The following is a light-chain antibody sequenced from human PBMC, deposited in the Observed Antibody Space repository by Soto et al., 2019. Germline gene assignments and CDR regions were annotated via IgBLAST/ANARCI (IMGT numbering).Light chain of an antibody. CDR1: SSNIGSNG. CDR2: YDD. V-gene: IGLV1-36*01. CDR3: AAWDDSLNGVL. J-gene: IGLJ2*01. Sequence: QLVLAQPPSVSEAPRQRVTISCSGSSSNIGSNGVHWYQQLPGKAPKLLIYYDDLLPSGVSDRFSGSKSGTSASLAISGLQSEDEADYYCAAWDDSLNGVLFGGGTKVTVL.